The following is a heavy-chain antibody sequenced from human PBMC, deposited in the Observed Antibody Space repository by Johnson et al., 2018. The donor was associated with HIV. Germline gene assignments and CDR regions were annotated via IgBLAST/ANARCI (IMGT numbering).Heavy chain of an antibody. V-gene: IGHV3-30*02. Sequence: QVLLVESGGGVVQPGGSLRLSCAASGFTFSSYGMHWVRQAPGKGLEWVAFIRYDGSNKYYADYVKGRFTISRDNSKNTLYLQMNSLRAEDTAVYYCAKGPILDDGFDIWGQGTMVTVSS. D-gene: IGHD3-3*01. J-gene: IGHJ3*02. CDR2: IRYDGSNK. CDR1: GFTFSSYG. CDR3: AKGPILDDGFDI.